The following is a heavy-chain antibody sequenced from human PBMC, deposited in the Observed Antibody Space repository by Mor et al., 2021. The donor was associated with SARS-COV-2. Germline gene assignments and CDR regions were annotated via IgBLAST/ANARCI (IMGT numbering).Heavy chain of an antibody. J-gene: IGHJ4*02. CDR3: AREWDS. Sequence: GSSTSIYYADSVKGRFAISRDDAKNSLYLQMNSLRAEDTAVYYCAREWDSWGQGTLVTVSS. CDR2: GSSTSI. V-gene: IGHV3-48*01.